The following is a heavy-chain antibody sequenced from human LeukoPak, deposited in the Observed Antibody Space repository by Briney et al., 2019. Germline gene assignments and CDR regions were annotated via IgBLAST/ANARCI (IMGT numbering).Heavy chain of an antibody. Sequence: SETLSLTCTVSGGSISSYYWSWIRQPPGKGLEWIGYIYYSGSTNYNPSLKSRVTISVDTSKNQFSLKLSSVTAADTAVYYCARDRPSDAFDIWGQGTMVTVSS. CDR2: IYYSGST. CDR3: ARDRPSDAFDI. CDR1: GGSISSYY. V-gene: IGHV4-59*12. J-gene: IGHJ3*02.